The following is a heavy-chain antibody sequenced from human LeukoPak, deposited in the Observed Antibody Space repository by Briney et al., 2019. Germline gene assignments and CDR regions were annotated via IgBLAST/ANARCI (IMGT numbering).Heavy chain of an antibody. V-gene: IGHV3-23*01. J-gene: IGHJ4*02. CDR2: ISSSGGST. CDR3: AKGGYSYGP. D-gene: IGHD5-18*01. CDR1: GFTFTIYA. Sequence: GGSLRLSCAASGFTFTIYAMTWVRQAPGKGLEWVSTISSSGGSTYYADSVKGRFTISRDNSKNTLYLQMSSLRAEDTALYYCAKGGYSYGPWGQGTPVTVSS.